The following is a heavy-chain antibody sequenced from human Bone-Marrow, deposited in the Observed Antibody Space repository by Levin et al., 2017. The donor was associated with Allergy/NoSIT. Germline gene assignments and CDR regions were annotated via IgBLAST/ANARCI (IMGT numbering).Heavy chain of an antibody. CDR3: ARDLAVLWFGESAFDY. CDR2: INPNSGGT. V-gene: IGHV1-2*02. Sequence: GESLKISCKASGYTFTGYYMHWVRQAPGQGLEWMGWINPNSGGTNYAQKFQGRVTMTRDTSISTAYMELSRLRSDDTAVYYCARDLAVLWFGESAFDYWGQGTLVTVSS. CDR1: GYTFTGYY. J-gene: IGHJ4*02. D-gene: IGHD3-10*01.